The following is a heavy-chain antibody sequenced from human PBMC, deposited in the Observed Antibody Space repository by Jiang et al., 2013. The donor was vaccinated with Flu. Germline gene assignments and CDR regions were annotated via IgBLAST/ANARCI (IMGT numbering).Heavy chain of an antibody. CDR1: GYTFTGYY. J-gene: IGHJ4*02. CDR3: ARSYITMVRGVITPMGY. CDR2: INPNSGGT. D-gene: IGHD3-10*01. V-gene: IGHV1-2*02. Sequence: SGAEVKKPGASVKVSCKASGYTFTGYYMHWVRQAPGQGLEWMGWINPNSGGTNYAQKFQGGVTMTRDTSISTAYMELSRLRSDDTAVYYCARSYITMVRGVITPMGYWGQGTLVTVSS.